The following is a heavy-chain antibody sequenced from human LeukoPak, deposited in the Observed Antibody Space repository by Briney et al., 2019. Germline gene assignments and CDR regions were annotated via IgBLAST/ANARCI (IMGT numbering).Heavy chain of an antibody. CDR2: INQDGSEK. CDR3: ASTLDRGYSNSPFDY. Sequence: GGSLRLSCAASGFTFSSYWMSWVRQAPGKGLEWVANINQDGSEKYYVDSVKGRFTISRDNAKNSLYLQMNSLRAEDTAVYYCASTLDRGYSNSPFDYWGQGTLVTVSS. J-gene: IGHJ4*02. D-gene: IGHD5-18*01. V-gene: IGHV3-7*01. CDR1: GFTFSSYW.